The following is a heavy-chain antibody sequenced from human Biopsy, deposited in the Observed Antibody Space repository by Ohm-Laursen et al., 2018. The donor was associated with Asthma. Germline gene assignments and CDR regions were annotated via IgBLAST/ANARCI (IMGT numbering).Heavy chain of an antibody. D-gene: IGHD6-19*01. J-gene: IGHJ5*02. V-gene: IGHV4-39*01. CDR1: GDPISTTNY. CDR2: VYYSGTS. CDR3: ARHWSGNGWQDMYNYFDP. Sequence: SDTLSLTWSVSGDPISTTNYWSWIHQPPGKRLEWIGSVYYSGTSYYNPSLKGRLTISVDTSKNQFSLNLGSVTAADTAVYYCARHWSGNGWQDMYNYFDPWGRGTLVTVSS.